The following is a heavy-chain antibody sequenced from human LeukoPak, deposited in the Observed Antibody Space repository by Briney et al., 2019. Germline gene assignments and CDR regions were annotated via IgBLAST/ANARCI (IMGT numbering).Heavy chain of an antibody. Sequence: GSLRLSCEGSGFTFNNYWMTWVRQAPGKGLEWVANIKTDGSEKHYADSVEGRFTISRDNAKNSLYLQMNSLRVEDTAVYYCARDLDTYVVLTAYDTFDIWGQGTMVTVAS. V-gene: IGHV3-7*01. J-gene: IGHJ3*02. CDR2: IKTDGSEK. CDR3: ARDLDTYVVLTAYDTFDI. D-gene: IGHD2-21*02. CDR1: GFTFNNYW.